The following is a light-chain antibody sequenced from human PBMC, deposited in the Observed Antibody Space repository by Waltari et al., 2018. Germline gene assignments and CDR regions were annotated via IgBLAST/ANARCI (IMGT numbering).Light chain of an antibody. J-gene: IGLJ3*02. V-gene: IGLV8-61*01. Sequence: QTVVTQEPSFSVSPGGTVTLTCGLGSGSVTSRYYPSWYQPTPGQAPPTPLYTHNIRSSGVPARFSGSILGNKAALTITGAQADDDSDYYCVLYMGSGIWVFGGGTKLTVL. CDR1: SGSVTSRYY. CDR2: THN. CDR3: VLYMGSGIWV.